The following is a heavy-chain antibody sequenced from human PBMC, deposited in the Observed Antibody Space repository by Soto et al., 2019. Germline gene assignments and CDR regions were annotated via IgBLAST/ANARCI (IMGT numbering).Heavy chain of an antibody. CDR1: GYTFTDYY. J-gene: IGHJ4*02. V-gene: IGHV1-2*04. CDR2: INPNSGGT. Sequence: ASVKVSCKASGYTFTDYYMHWVRQAPGQGLEWMGWINPNSGGTNYAQKFQGWVTMTRDTSISTAYMELSRLRSDDTAVYYCARGKKGVGYCSGGNCYSLDNRPHLDYWGQGTLVTGSS. CDR3: ARGKKGVGYCSGGNCYSLDNRPHLDY. D-gene: IGHD2-15*01.